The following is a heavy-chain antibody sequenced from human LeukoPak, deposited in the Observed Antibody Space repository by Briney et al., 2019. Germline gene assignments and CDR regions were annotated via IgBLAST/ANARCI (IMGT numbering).Heavy chain of an antibody. CDR2: IYYSGST. V-gene: IGHV4-59*01. CDR1: GGSITSYH. J-gene: IGHJ4*02. CDR3: TRVGDFVFRD. Sequence: KPSETLSLTSTVSGGSITSYHWSWIRHPPGKGLEWIGYIYYSGSTNYNSSLKSRVTISIDTSKNQFSLKLSSVTAADTAVYYCTRVGDFVFRDWGQGTLVTVSS. D-gene: IGHD4-17*01.